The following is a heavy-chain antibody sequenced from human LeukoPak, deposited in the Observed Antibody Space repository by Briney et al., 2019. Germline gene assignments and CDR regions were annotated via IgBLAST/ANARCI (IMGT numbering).Heavy chain of an antibody. CDR1: GGSISSYY. J-gene: IGHJ4*02. CDR2: IYYSGST. Sequence: SETLSLTCTVSGGSISSYYWSWIRRPPGKGLEWIGYIYYSGSTNYNPSLKSRVTISVDTSKNQFSLKLSSVTAADTAVYYCARMVAGYDFWSGSQIYYFDYWGQGTLVTVSS. CDR3: ARMVAGYDFWSGSQIYYFDY. D-gene: IGHD3-3*01. V-gene: IGHV4-59*01.